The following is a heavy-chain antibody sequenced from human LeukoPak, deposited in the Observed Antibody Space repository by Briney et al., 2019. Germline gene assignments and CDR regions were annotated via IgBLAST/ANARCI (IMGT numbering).Heavy chain of an antibody. J-gene: IGHJ4*02. CDR1: GFTFSSYG. CDR2: ISGSGGST. V-gene: IGHV3-23*01. CDR3: AKAPVTSCRGAFCYPFDS. Sequence: GGTLRLSCAASGFTFSSYGMSWVRQAPGKGLEWVSAISGSGGSTYYADSVKGRFTISRDNSRNTMYLQMNSLRVEDAAVYYCAKAPVTSCRGAFCYPFDSWGQGTLVTVSS. D-gene: IGHD2-15*01.